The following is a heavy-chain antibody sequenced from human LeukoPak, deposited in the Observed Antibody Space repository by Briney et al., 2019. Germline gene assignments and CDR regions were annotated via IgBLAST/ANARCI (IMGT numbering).Heavy chain of an antibody. Sequence: PSETLSLTCAVYGGSFSSYYWSWIRQPAGKGLEWIGRIYTSGSTNYNPSLKSRVTMSVDTSKNQFSLKLSSVTAADTAVYYCARDWRRNYYDSSGYYAFDIWGQGTMVTVSS. CDR1: GGSFSSYY. J-gene: IGHJ3*02. CDR3: ARDWRRNYYDSSGYYAFDI. D-gene: IGHD3-22*01. V-gene: IGHV4-4*07. CDR2: IYTSGST.